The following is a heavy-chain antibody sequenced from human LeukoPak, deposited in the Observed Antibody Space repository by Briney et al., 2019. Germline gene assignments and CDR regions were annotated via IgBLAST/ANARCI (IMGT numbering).Heavy chain of an antibody. J-gene: IGHJ4*02. Sequence: ASVKVSCKASGGTFSSYAISWVRQAPGQGLEWMGGIIPIFGTANYAQKFQGRVTITADESTSTAYMELSSLRSEDTAVYYCAAVGSVVRGDYFDYWGQGTLVTVSS. D-gene: IGHD3-10*01. CDR3: AAVGSVVRGDYFDY. CDR2: IIPIFGTA. V-gene: IGHV1-69*13. CDR1: GGTFSSYA.